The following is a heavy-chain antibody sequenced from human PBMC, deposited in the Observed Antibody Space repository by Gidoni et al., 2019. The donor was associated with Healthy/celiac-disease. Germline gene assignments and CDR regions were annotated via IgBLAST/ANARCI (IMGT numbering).Heavy chain of an antibody. CDR2: ISWDGGST. D-gene: IGHD6-13*01. J-gene: IGHJ3*02. Sequence: EVQLVESGGVVVQPGGSVRLSCPASGFTVDGYTMHWVRQALGKGLEWVSLISWDGGSTYYADSVKGRFTISRDNSKTSLYLQMNSLRTEDTALYYCATDGGIASFSAHAFDIWGQGTMVTVSS. CDR1: GFTVDGYT. CDR3: ATDGGIASFSAHAFDI. V-gene: IGHV3-43*01.